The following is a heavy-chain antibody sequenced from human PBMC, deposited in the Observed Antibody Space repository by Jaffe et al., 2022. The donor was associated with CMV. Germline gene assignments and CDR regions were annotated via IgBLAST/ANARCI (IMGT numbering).Heavy chain of an antibody. J-gene: IGHJ6*03. V-gene: IGHV1-2*04. Sequence: QVQLVQSGAEVKKPGASVKVSCKASGYTFTGYYMHWVRQAPGQGLEWMGWINPNSGGTNYAQKFQGWVTMTRDTSISTAYMELSRLRSDDTAVYYCARDTTSIAAAGNQPGYYYYYMDVWGKGTTVTVSS. CDR2: INPNSGGT. CDR3: ARDTTSIAAAGNQPGYYYYYMDV. CDR1: GYTFTGYY. D-gene: IGHD6-13*01.